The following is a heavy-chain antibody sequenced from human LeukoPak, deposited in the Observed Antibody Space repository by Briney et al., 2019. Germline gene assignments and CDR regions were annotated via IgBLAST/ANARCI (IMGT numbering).Heavy chain of an antibody. CDR1: GFTFSSYS. Sequence: GGSLRLSCAASGFTFSSYSMNWVRQAPGKGLGWVSSISNSSSYIYYADSVKGRFTISRDNAKNSLYLQMNSLRAEDTAVYYCARDQGFGEFYYYYGMDVWGKGTTVTVSS. CDR2: ISNSSSYI. V-gene: IGHV3-21*01. CDR3: ARDQGFGEFYYYYGMDV. D-gene: IGHD3-10*01. J-gene: IGHJ6*04.